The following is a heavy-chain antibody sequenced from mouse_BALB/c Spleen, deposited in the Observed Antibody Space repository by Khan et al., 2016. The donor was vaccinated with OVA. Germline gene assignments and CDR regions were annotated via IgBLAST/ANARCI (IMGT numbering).Heavy chain of an antibody. V-gene: IGHV2-6-4*01. J-gene: IGHJ4*01. CDR3: ARAYYRYDGYYAMDY. CDR1: GFSLSRYN. Sequence: QVQLKESGPGLVAPSQSLSITCTVSGFSLSRYNIHWVRQPPGKGLEWLGMIWGGGGTDYNSTLKSRLTIRKDNSKSQVLLKMNSVQTDDTAMYYCARAYYRYDGYYAMDYWGQGTSVTVSS. CDR2: IWGGGGT. D-gene: IGHD2-14*01.